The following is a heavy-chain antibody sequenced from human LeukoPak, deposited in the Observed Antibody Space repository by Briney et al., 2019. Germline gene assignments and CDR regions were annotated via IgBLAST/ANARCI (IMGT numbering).Heavy chain of an antibody. Sequence: AGGSLRLSCAASGFTFSSYWTHWVRQVPGKGLVWVSRIQSDGSSTRFADSVKGRFTISRDNAKNTLYLQMNSLRAEDTAVYYCARGSTPEEDILDIWGQGTMVTVSS. CDR3: ARGSTPEEDILDI. CDR1: GFTFSSYW. J-gene: IGHJ3*02. D-gene: IGHD2-15*01. CDR2: IQSDGSST. V-gene: IGHV3-74*01.